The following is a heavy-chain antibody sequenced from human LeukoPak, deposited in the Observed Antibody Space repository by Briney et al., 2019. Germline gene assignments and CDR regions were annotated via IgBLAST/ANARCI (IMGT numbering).Heavy chain of an antibody. J-gene: IGHJ5*02. D-gene: IGHD2-15*01. CDR1: GYSINNYW. CDR2: IYPADSDI. Sequence: GESLKISCKGSGYSINNYWIGWVRQMPGRGLEWMGIIYPADSDIRYSPSFQGQVTISADKSISTAYLQWSSLKASDTAMYYCARQEYCSGGSCYTWFDPWGQGTLVIVSS. CDR3: ARQEYCSGGSCYTWFDP. V-gene: IGHV5-51*01.